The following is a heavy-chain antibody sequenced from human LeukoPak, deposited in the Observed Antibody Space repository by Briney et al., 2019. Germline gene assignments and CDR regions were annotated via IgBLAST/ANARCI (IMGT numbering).Heavy chain of an antibody. D-gene: IGHD3-3*01. Sequence: PGGSLRLSCAASGFTFSDYYMSWIRQAPGKGLEWVSYIGSSATIMYYTDSVKGRFTISRDNAKNSLFLQMNSLRAEDTAVYYCAKGRTVRGPIRRLVLMGYWGQGTLVTVSS. CDR3: AKGRTVRGPIRRLVLMGY. J-gene: IGHJ4*02. CDR1: GFTFSDYY. CDR2: IGSSATIM. V-gene: IGHV3-11*04.